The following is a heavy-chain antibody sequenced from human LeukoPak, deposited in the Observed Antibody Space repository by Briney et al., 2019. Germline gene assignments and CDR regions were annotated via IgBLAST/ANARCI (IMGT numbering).Heavy chain of an antibody. D-gene: IGHD3-22*01. V-gene: IGHV3-23*01. CDR1: GFTFSSYA. Sequence: GGSLRLSCAASGFTFSSYAMSWVRQAPGKGLEWVSAISGSGGSTYYADSVKGQFTISRGNSKNTLYLQMNGLRAEDTAVYYCAKDQIRDYYDSSGYLAIDYWGQGTLVTVSS. CDR3: AKDQIRDYYDSSGYLAIDY. CDR2: ISGSGGST. J-gene: IGHJ4*02.